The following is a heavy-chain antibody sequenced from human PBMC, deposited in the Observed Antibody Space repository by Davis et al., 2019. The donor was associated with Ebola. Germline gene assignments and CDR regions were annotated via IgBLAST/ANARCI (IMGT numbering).Heavy chain of an antibody. V-gene: IGHV3-30*18. CDR3: AKATTPWGYYYYYMDV. CDR1: GFTFSNYG. Sequence: GESLKISCAASGFTFSNYGMHWVRQAPGKGLEWVAVISYDGSNKYYADSVKGRFTISRDNSKKTLYLQMNSLRAEDTAVYYCAKATTPWGYYYYYMDVWGKGTTVTVSS. D-gene: IGHD1-14*01. CDR2: ISYDGSNK. J-gene: IGHJ6*03.